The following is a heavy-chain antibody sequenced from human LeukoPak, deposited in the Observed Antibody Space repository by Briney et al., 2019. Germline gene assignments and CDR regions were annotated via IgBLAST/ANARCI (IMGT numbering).Heavy chain of an antibody. V-gene: IGHV3-23*01. CDR2: ISGSGGST. J-gene: IGHJ4*02. D-gene: IGHD3-10*02. Sequence: GGSLRLSCAASGFIFSGYAMSWVRQAPGKGLEWVSAISGSGGSTYYADSVKGRFTISRDNSKNKLYLQMNSLRAEDTAVYYCAKDLWITEVGVSDYWGQGTLVTVSS. CDR1: GFIFSGYA. CDR3: AKDLWITEVGVSDY.